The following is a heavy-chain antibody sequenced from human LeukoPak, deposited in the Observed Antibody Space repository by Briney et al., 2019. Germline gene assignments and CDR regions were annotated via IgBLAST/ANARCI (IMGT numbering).Heavy chain of an antibody. Sequence: PSETLSLTCIVSGGSISSSIYYWAWVRQPPGKGLEWIGTVFYNGATQYSPSLRSRVTISIDTSTNQFSLKLTSVTAADTAVYYCARASQQQLDDAFDIWGQGTMVTVSS. CDR1: GGSISSSIYY. CDR2: VFYNGAT. J-gene: IGHJ3*02. CDR3: ARASQQQLDDAFDI. D-gene: IGHD6-13*01. V-gene: IGHV4-39*07.